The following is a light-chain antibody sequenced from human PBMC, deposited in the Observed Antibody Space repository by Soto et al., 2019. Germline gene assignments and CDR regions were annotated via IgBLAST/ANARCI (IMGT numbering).Light chain of an antibody. CDR1: QDISSS. V-gene: IGKV1-12*01. CDR2: AAS. J-gene: IGKJ5*01. Sequence: DIQMTQSPSSVSASVGDRVTITCRASQDISSSLAWYQQKPGKAPNLLIYAASTLQSGVPSRFSRSGSGTNFTLTISRLQPEDFGTYYCQEASRISITFGQGTRLEIK. CDR3: QEASRISIT.